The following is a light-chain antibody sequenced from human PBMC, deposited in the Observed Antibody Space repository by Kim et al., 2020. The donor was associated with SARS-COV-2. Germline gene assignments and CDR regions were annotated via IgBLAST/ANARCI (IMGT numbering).Light chain of an antibody. J-gene: IGKJ1*01. CDR3: QQSYGIPRT. CDR1: QSISSY. Sequence: DIQMTQSPSSLSASVGDRVTIPCRASQSISSYLNWYQQKPGKVPKLLISAASSLQSGVPSRFSGSGSGTDFTLTISSLQPEDFATYYCQQSYGIPRTFGQWTKVDIK. V-gene: IGKV1-39*01. CDR2: AAS.